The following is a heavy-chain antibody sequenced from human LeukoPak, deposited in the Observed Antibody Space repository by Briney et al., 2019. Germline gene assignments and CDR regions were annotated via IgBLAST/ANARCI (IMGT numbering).Heavy chain of an antibody. D-gene: IGHD3-3*01. CDR2: VDPEDGRT. V-gene: IGHV1-69-2*01. J-gene: IGHJ5*02. CDR3: VTRAIFGVTSWFDP. Sequence: ASVKVSCKASGYTFTDYHMHWVQQAPGKGLEWMGRVDPEDGRTKYAEKFQGRVTITADTSTDTAYMELSSLRSEDTAVYYCVTRAIFGVTSWFDPWGQGTLVTVSS. CDR1: GYTFTDYH.